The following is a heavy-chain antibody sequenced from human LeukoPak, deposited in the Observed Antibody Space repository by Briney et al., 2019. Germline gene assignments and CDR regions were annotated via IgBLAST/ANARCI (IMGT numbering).Heavy chain of an antibody. CDR3: ARHNDQGGTRDYFDY. D-gene: IGHD4-23*01. CDR2: ISSSSSYM. CDR1: GFTFRTYS. Sequence: PGGSLRLSCAASGFTFRTYSMNWVRQAPGKGLEWVSSISSSSSYMYYADSVKGRFTISRDNAKNSLYLQMNSLRAEDTAVYFCARHNDQGGTRDYFDYWGQGTLVTVSS. J-gene: IGHJ4*02. V-gene: IGHV3-21*01.